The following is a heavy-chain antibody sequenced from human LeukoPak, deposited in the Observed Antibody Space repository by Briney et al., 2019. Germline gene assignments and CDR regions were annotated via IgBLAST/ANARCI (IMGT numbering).Heavy chain of an antibody. CDR1: GFTFSDYG. CDR2: ISSSSSYI. V-gene: IGHV3-21*01. J-gene: IGHJ4*02. D-gene: IGHD6-19*01. Sequence: GGSLRLSCAASGFTFSDYGMYWVRQAPGKGLEWVSSISSSSSYIYYADSVKGRFTISRDNAKNSLYLQMNSLRAEDTAVYYCARDRDYYSSGWYAYWGQGTLVTVSS. CDR3: ARDRDYYSSGWYAY.